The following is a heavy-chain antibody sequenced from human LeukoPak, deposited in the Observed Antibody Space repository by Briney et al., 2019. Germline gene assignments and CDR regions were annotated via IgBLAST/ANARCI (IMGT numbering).Heavy chain of an antibody. CDR1: GFTFSSYS. J-gene: IGHJ4*02. Sequence: GGSLRLSCAASGFTFSSYSMNWVRQAPGKGLEWVANIKQDGSEKYYVDSVKGRFTISRDNAKNSLYLQMNSLRAEDTAVYYCARDLVNDYGDYGSDYWGQGTLVTVSS. V-gene: IGHV3-7*01. D-gene: IGHD4-17*01. CDR2: IKQDGSEK. CDR3: ARDLVNDYGDYGSDY.